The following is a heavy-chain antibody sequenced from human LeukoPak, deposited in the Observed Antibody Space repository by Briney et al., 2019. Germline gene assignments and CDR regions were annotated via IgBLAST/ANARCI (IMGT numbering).Heavy chain of an antibody. J-gene: IGHJ5*02. D-gene: IGHD3-10*01. Sequence: PGGSLRLSCAASGFTFSSYEMNWVRQPPGKGLEWIGSIYYSGSTYYNPSLKSRVTMSFDTSKSQFSLTLRSVTAADTAVYYCARGRNYYTLGMAWFDPWGQGILVTVSS. V-gene: IGHV4-59*04. CDR2: IYYSGST. CDR1: GFTFSSYE. CDR3: ARGRNYYTLGMAWFDP.